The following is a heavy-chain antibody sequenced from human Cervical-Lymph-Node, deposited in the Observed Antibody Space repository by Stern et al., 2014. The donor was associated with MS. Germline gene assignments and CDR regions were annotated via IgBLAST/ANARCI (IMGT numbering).Heavy chain of an antibody. Sequence: QVQLVQSGAEVTKPGSSGKVSCKASGGTFSSYAISWVRQAPGQGLEWMGGIIPIFGTANYAQKSTGRVTITAEETTSTAYMELSSLRSEDTAVYYCARGELKEGLVRGMDVWGQGTTVTVSS. CDR1: GGTFSSYA. CDR2: IIPIFGTA. J-gene: IGHJ6*02. V-gene: IGHV1-69*01. CDR3: ARGELKEGLVRGMDV. D-gene: IGHD1-26*01.